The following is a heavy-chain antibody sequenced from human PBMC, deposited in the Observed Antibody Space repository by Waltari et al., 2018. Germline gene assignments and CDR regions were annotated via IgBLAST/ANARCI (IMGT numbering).Heavy chain of an antibody. V-gene: IGHV1-69*01. Sequence: QVQLVQSGAEVKKPGSSVKVSCKASGGTFSSYAIIWVRQAPGQGLEWMGGIIPIFGTANYAQKFQGRVTITADESTSTAYMELSSLRSEDTAVYYCARLLGYSGYDPPAHFDYWGQGTLVTVSS. J-gene: IGHJ4*02. CDR2: IIPIFGTA. CDR3: ARLLGYSGYDPPAHFDY. D-gene: IGHD5-12*01. CDR1: GGTFSSYA.